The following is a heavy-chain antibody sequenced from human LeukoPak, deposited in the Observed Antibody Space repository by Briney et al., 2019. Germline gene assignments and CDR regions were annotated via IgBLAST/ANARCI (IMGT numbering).Heavy chain of an antibody. D-gene: IGHD1-26*01. Sequence: PSETLSLTCTVSGGSISSYYWSWIRQPAGKGLEWIGRIYTSGSTNYNPSLKSRVTMSIDTSKNQFSLKLSSVTAADTAVYYCARGYNRGSYYNYWGQEPWSPSPQ. CDR2: IYTSGST. V-gene: IGHV4-4*07. CDR1: GGSISSYY. CDR3: ARGYNRGSYYNY. J-gene: IGHJ4*01.